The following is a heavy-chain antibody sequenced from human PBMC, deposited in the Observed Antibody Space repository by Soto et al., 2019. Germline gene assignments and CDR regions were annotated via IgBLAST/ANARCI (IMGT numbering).Heavy chain of an antibody. Sequence: PGESLKISCKGSGYSFTTYWIAWVRQMPGKGLEWMGIIYPRDSDTRYSPSFQGQVTISADRSINTAYLQWTNLKVSDTAMYYCARGMTPDAFDIWGQGTLVTVSS. J-gene: IGHJ3*02. CDR3: ARGMTPDAFDI. CDR2: IYPRDSDT. CDR1: GYSFTTYW. V-gene: IGHV5-51*01.